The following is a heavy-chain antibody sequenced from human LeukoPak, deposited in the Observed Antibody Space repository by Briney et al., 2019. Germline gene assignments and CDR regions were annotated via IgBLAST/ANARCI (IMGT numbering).Heavy chain of an antibody. D-gene: IGHD3-9*01. J-gene: IGHJ4*02. CDR2: FDPEDGET. CDR1: GYTLTELS. V-gene: IGHV1-24*01. CDR3: ATAGIDYDILTGYRFDY. Sequence: ASVMVSCKVSGYTLTELSRHWVRQAPGKGLEWMGGFDPEDGETIYAQKFQGRVTMAEDTSTDTAYMELSSLRSEDTAVYYCATAGIDYDILTGYRFDYWGQGTLVTVSS.